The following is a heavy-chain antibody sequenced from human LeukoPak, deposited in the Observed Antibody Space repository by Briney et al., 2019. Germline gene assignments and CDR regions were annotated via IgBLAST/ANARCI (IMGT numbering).Heavy chain of an antibody. J-gene: IGHJ4*02. D-gene: IGHD1-26*01. CDR1: GFTFSSYS. V-gene: IGHV3-30*02. Sequence: GGSLRLSCAASGFTFSSYSMNWVRQAPGKGLEWVAFIRYDGSNKYYADSVKGRFTISRDNSKNTLYLQMNSLRAEDTAVYYCAKCSSQELLGPYWGQGTLATVSS. CDR3: AKCSSQELLGPY. CDR2: IRYDGSNK.